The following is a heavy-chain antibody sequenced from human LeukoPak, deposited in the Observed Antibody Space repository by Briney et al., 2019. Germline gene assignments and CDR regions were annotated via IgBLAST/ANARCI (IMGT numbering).Heavy chain of an antibody. CDR2: ISYDGSNK. V-gene: IGHV3-30-3*01. Sequence: GGSLRLSCAASGFTFSSYAMHWVRQAPGKGLEWVAVISYDGSNKYYADSVKGRFTISRDNSKNTLYLQMNSLRAEDTAVYYCARWSLGDYWGQGTLVTVSP. D-gene: IGHD1-26*01. CDR3: ARWSLGDY. J-gene: IGHJ4*02. CDR1: GFTFSSYA.